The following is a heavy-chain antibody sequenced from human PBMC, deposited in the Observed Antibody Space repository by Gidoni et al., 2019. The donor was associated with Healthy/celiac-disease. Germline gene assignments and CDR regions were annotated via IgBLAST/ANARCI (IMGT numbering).Heavy chain of an antibody. CDR2: IIPILGIA. CDR1: GGTFSSYT. V-gene: IGHV1-69*08. CDR3: ARDQYYYDSSGFGAFDI. J-gene: IGHJ3*02. D-gene: IGHD3-22*01. Sequence: QVQLVQSGAEVTKPGSSVKVSCKASGGTFSSYTISWVRQAPGQGLEWMGRIIPILGIANYARKFQGRVTITADKSTSTAYMELSSLRSEDTAVYYCARDQYYYDSSGFGAFDIWGQGTMVTVSS.